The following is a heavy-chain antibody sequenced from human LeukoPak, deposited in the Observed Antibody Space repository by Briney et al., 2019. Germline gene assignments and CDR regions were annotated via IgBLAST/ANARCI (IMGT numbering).Heavy chain of an antibody. V-gene: IGHV4-4*07. Sequence: SETLSLTCTVSGGSISSYYWSWIRQPAGKGLEWIGRIYTSGSTNYNPSLKSRVTMSVDTSKNQFSLKLSSVTAADTAVYYCASGGNTVTTNYYYYYMDVWGKGTTVTVSS. CDR2: IYTSGST. CDR1: GGSISSYY. D-gene: IGHD4-17*01. CDR3: ASGGNTVTTNYYYYYMDV. J-gene: IGHJ6*03.